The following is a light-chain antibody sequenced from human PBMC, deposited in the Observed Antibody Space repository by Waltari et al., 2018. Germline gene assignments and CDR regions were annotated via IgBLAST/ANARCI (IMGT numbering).Light chain of an antibody. Sequence: VMLQSLLSLPATPGVPASISCRSSQSPLQTHGHNYLDWYLQIPGPSPQLLISLGSKRASGVPDRFSGSGSDTDVTQKSNRVDARDGGVYYGMQALQTPPWTFNQGTRVEIK. CDR3: MQALQTPPWT. V-gene: IGKV2-28*01. J-gene: IGKJ1*01. CDR1: QSPLQTHGHNY. CDR2: LGS.